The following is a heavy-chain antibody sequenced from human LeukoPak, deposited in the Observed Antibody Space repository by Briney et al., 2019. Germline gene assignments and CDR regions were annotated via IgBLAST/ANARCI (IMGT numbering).Heavy chain of an antibody. Sequence: ASVKVSCKASGYTFTGYYMHWVRQAPGQGLEWMGRINPNSGGTNYAQKFQGRVTMTRDTSISTAYMELSRLRSDDTAVYYCARDLAAAGTLYAYWGQGTLVTVSS. J-gene: IGHJ4*02. D-gene: IGHD6-13*01. CDR1: GYTFTGYY. CDR2: INPNSGGT. CDR3: ARDLAAAGTLYAY. V-gene: IGHV1-2*06.